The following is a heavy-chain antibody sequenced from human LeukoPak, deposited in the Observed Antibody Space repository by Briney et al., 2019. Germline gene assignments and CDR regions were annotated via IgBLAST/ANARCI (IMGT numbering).Heavy chain of an antibody. CDR3: ARHARYYDILGY. J-gene: IGHJ4*02. D-gene: IGHD3-9*01. V-gene: IGHV4-34*01. Sequence: GSLRLSCAASGFTFSDYYMSWIRQAPGKGLEWIGEINHSGSTNYNPSLKSRVTISVDTSKNQFSLKLSSVTAADTAVYYCARHARYYDILGYWGQGTLVTVSS. CDR2: INHSGST. CDR1: GFTFSDYY.